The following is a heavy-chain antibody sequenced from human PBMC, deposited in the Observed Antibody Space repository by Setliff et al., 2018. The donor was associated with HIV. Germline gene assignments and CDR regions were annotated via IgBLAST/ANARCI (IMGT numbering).Heavy chain of an antibody. CDR2: INPNSGGT. Sequence: ASVKVSCKASGYTFTGYYMHWVRQAPGQGLEWMGWINPNSGGTTYAQKFQGRVTMTRDTSISTAYMEVSRLRSDDTAVYYCVRGVQSPPHYSYYYMDVWGEGTMVTVSS. CDR1: GYTFTGYY. CDR3: VRGVQSPPHYSYYYMDV. J-gene: IGHJ6*03. V-gene: IGHV1-2*02. D-gene: IGHD3-3*01.